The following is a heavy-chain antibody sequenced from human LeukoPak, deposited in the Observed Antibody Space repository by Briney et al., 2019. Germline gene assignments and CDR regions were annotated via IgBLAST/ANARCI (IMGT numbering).Heavy chain of an antibody. CDR2: ISSSSSYI. CDR1: GFTFSSYS. V-gene: IGHV3-21*01. D-gene: IGHD3/OR15-3a*01. J-gene: IGHJ6*02. CDR3: ARSDTALDWDDGMDV. Sequence: NTGGSLRLSCAASGFTFSSYSMNWVRQAPGKGLEWVSSISSSSSYIYYADSVKGRFTISRDNAKNSLYLQMNSLRAEDTAVYYCARSDTALDWDDGMDVWGQGTTVTVSS.